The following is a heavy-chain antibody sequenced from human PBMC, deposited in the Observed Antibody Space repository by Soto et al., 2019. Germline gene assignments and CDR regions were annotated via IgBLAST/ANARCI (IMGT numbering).Heavy chain of an antibody. Sequence: ASVQVSCKASGYTFTSYAMHWVRQAPGQRPEWKGWINAGNGNTKYSQKFQGRVTITRDTSASTAYMELSSLRSEDTVVYYCARGIAAVTNWYFDLWGRGTLVTVSS. V-gene: IGHV1-3*01. J-gene: IGHJ2*01. CDR2: INAGNGNT. D-gene: IGHD6-13*01. CDR3: ARGIAAVTNWYFDL. CDR1: GYTFTSYA.